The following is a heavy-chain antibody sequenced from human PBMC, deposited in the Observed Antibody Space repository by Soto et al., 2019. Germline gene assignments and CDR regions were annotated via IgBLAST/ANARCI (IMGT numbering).Heavy chain of an antibody. CDR3: AKDGGSSFSYYYYYGMDV. V-gene: IGHV3-43*01. CDR1: GFTFDDYT. J-gene: IGHJ6*02. CDR2: ISWDGGST. D-gene: IGHD6-6*01. Sequence: GGSLRLSCAASGFTFDDYTMHWVRQAPGKGLEWVSLISWDGGSTYYADSVKGRFTISRDNSKNSLYLQMNSLRTEDTALYYCAKDGGSSFSYYYYYGMDVWGQGTTVTVSS.